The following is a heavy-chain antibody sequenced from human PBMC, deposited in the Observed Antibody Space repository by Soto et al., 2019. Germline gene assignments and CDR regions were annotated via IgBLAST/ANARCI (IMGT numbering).Heavy chain of an antibody. J-gene: IGHJ5*02. D-gene: IGHD6-19*01. CDR2: ISYDGSNK. CDR1: GFTFSSYA. V-gene: IGHV3-30-3*01. CDR3: ARVRLGAGTSPVGWFDP. Sequence: QVQLVESGGGVVQPGRSLRLSCAASGFTFSSYAMHWVRQAPGKGLEWVAVISYDGSNKYYADSVKGRFTISRDNAKNSLYLQMNSLRDEDTAVYYCARVRLGAGTSPVGWFDPWGQGTLVTVSS.